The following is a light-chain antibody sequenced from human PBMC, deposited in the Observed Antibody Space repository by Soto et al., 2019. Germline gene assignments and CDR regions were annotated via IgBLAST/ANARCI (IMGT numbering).Light chain of an antibody. CDR2: GAS. V-gene: IGKV3-20*01. CDR3: QQYGSSPVLT. J-gene: IGKJ4*01. CDR1: QSVSSSY. Sequence: EIGLTQSPGTLSLSPGERATLSCRASQSVSSSYLAWYQQIPGQAPRLLIYGASSMATGIPDRFSGSGSGTDFTLTISRLEPEDLAVYYCQQYGSSPVLTFGGGPKVEIK.